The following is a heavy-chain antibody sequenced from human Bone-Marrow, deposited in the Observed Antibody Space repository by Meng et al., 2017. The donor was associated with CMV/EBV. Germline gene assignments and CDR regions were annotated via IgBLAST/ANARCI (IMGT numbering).Heavy chain of an antibody. CDR1: GFTFSIYA. J-gene: IGHJ5*02. Sequence: GGSLRLSCAASGFTFSIYAMSWVRQAPGKGLECVSVIYSGGSSTYYADSVKGRFTISRDNSKNTLYLQMNSLRAEDTAVYYCAKAGPHYDFWSGLGYNWFDPWGQGNLVTVSS. V-gene: IGHV3-23*03. CDR2: IYSGGSST. CDR3: AKAGPHYDFWSGLGYNWFDP. D-gene: IGHD3-3*01.